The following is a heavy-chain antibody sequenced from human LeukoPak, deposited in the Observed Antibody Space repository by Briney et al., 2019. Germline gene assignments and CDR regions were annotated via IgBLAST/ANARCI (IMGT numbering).Heavy chain of an antibody. D-gene: IGHD1-26*01. CDR1: GYSFSNYW. CDR2: IYPGDSDT. V-gene: IGHV5-51*01. CDR3: ARRSGSFQGDYNFDF. Sequence: GESLKISCKGSGYSFSNYWIAWVRQMPRKGLEWMGIIYPGDSDTRYCPSFQGQVTISADRSISTASLQWSSLKASDTAMYYCARRSGSFQGDYNFDFWGQGTLVTVSS. J-gene: IGHJ4*02.